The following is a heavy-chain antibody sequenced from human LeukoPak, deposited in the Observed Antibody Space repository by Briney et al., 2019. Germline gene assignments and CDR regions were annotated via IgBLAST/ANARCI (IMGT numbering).Heavy chain of an antibody. CDR3: ALELYNWNEEIYYYYGMDV. CDR1: GGSISSSSYY. V-gene: IGHV4-39*01. J-gene: IGHJ6*02. CDR2: IYYSGST. D-gene: IGHD1-20*01. Sequence: PSQTLSLTCAVSGGSISSSSYYCGWIRQPPGKGLEWIGSIYYSGSTYYNPSLKSRVTISVDTSKDQFSLKLSSVTAADTAVYYCALELYNWNEEIYYYYGMDVWGQGTTVTVSS.